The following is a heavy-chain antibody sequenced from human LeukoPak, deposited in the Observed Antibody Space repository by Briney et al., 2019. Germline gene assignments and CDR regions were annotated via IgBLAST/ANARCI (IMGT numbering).Heavy chain of an antibody. J-gene: IGHJ3*02. CDR2: ISGSGGST. CDR3: AKDGYCSAGSCFSANDAFDT. Sequence: GGSLRLSCGASTFTFSSYGMSWVRQAPGKGLEWVSAISGSGGSTYYADSVKGRFTISRDNSKNSLYLQMNSLRAEDTAVYYCAKDGYCSAGSCFSANDAFDTWGQGTMVTVSS. CDR1: TFTFSSYG. D-gene: IGHD2-15*01. V-gene: IGHV3-23*01.